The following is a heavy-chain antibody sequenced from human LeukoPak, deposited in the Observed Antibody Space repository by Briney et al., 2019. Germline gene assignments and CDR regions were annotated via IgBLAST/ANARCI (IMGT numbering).Heavy chain of an antibody. CDR1: GGTFSSYA. J-gene: IGHJ4*02. D-gene: IGHD4-17*01. CDR3: ASRYPHYGDYGDYFDY. CDR2: IIPIFGTA. V-gene: IGHV1-69*06. Sequence: EASVKVSCKASGGTFSSYAISWVRQAPGQGLEWMGGIIPIFGTANYAQKFQGRVTITADKSTSTAYMELSSLRSEDTAVYYCASRYPHYGDYGDYFDYWGQGTLVTVSS.